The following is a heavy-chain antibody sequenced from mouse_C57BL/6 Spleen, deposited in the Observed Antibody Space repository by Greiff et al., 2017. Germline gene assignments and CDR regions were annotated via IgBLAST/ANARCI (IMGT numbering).Heavy chain of an antibody. CDR1: GYTFTSYW. V-gene: IGHV1-53*01. CDR2: INPSNGGT. D-gene: IGHD6-2*01. Sequence: QVQLKQPGTELVKPGASVKLSCKASGYTFTSYWMHWVKQRPGQGLEWIGNINPSNGGTNYNEKFKSKATLTVDKSSSTAYMQLSSLTSEDSAVDYCARWVSGYCFDYWGQGTTLTVSS. J-gene: IGHJ2*01. CDR3: ARWVSGYCFDY.